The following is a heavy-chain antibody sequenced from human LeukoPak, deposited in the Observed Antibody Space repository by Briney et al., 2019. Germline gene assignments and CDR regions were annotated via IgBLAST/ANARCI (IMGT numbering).Heavy chain of an antibody. J-gene: IGHJ4*02. CDR2: IRYDGSKK. Sequence: PGGCLRLSCVASGFTFSSYGMHWVRPAPGRGRGWVAFIRYDGSKKYYADSVKGRFTISRDNAKNSLYLQMNSLRAEDTAFYYCAKARGYTYGPADYSDSWGQGTLVTVSS. CDR1: GFTFSSYG. D-gene: IGHD5-18*01. V-gene: IGHV3-30*02. CDR3: AKARGYTYGPADYSDS.